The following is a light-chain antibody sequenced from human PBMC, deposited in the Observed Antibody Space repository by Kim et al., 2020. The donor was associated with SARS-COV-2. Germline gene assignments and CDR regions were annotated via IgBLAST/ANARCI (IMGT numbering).Light chain of an antibody. CDR3: QAWDSSTVV. Sequence: SYELTQPPSVSGSPGQTASITCSGDKLGDKYACWYQQKPGQSPVLVIYQYSKRPSGIPERFSGSNSGNTATLTISGTQAMDEADYYCQAWDSSTVVFGGG. CDR1: KLGDKY. CDR2: QYS. J-gene: IGLJ2*01. V-gene: IGLV3-1*01.